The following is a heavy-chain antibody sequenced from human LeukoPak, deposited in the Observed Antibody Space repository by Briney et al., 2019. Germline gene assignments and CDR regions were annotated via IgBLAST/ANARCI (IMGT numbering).Heavy chain of an antibody. Sequence: GGSLRLSCAASGFTFSSYAMSWVRQAPGKGLEWVSAISGSGGSTYYADSVKGRFTISRDNSKNTLYLQMNSLRAEDTAVYYCAKLLKMCSSTSCYENDYWGQGTLVTVSS. CDR1: GFTFSSYA. CDR2: ISGSGGST. CDR3: AKLLKMCSSTSCYENDY. D-gene: IGHD2-2*01. J-gene: IGHJ4*02. V-gene: IGHV3-23*01.